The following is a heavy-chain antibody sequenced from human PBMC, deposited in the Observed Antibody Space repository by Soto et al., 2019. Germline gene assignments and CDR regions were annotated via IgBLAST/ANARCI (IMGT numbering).Heavy chain of an antibody. CDR1: GASISSYY. CDR3: ARDTTPAL. Sequence: QVQLQESGPGLVKPSETLSLTYTVSGASISSYYWSWIRQPPGKGLEWIGYVYYSGSTNYNPSLKSRVTISVDTSKYQFSLKLSSVTAADTAMYYCARDTTPALWGQGTLVTVSS. V-gene: IGHV4-59*01. CDR2: VYYSGST. J-gene: IGHJ4*02. D-gene: IGHD1-1*01.